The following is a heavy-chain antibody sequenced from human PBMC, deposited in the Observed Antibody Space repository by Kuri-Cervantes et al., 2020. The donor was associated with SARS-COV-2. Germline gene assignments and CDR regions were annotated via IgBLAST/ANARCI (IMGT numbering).Heavy chain of an antibody. J-gene: IGHJ6*03. V-gene: IGHV4-34*01. CDR1: GGSFSGYY. D-gene: IGHD3-3*01. CDR2: INHSGST. Sequence: SETLSLTCAVYGGSFSGYYWSWIRQPPGKGLEWIGEINHSGSTYYNSSLKSRVTISVDTSKNQFSLKLSSVTAADTAVYYCARHWGTDWALEIFGVVPTYYMDVWGKGTTVTVSS. CDR3: ARHWGTDWALEIFGVVPTYYMDV.